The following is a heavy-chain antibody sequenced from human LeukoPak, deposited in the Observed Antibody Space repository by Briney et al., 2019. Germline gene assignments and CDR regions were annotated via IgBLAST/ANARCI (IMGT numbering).Heavy chain of an antibody. V-gene: IGHV3-43*02. Sequence: GGSLRLSCAASGFTFDDYATHWVRQAPGKGLEWVSLISGGVARAKHADSVKGPFTIYRDNSKNSLYLPMNSLRTEDTALYYCARDVLGVGATYCFDYWGQGTLVTVSS. CDR2: ISGGVARA. J-gene: IGHJ4*02. D-gene: IGHD1-26*01. CDR1: GFTFDDYA. CDR3: ARDVLGVGATYCFDY.